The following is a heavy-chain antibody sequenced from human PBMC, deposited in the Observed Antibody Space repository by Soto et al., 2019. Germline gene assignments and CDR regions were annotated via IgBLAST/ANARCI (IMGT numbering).Heavy chain of an antibody. Sequence: GVSLRLSFEASGLTFNGYAMSWFRQAPGKGLEWVSTISGPGGSAYYPDSVKGRFTISRDNSKNTLFLQMNSLRLEDTALYYCARGGLGIAAVAQANWFDPWGLGTLVSVSS. CDR2: ISGPGGSA. CDR1: GLTFNGYA. V-gene: IGHV3-23*01. CDR3: ARGGLGIAAVAQANWFDP. J-gene: IGHJ5*02. D-gene: IGHD6-13*01.